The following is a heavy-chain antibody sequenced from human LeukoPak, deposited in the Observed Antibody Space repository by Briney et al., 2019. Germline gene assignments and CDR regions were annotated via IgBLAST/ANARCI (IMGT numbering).Heavy chain of an antibody. CDR1: GGSVSSGRYY. Sequence: SEALSLTCTVPGGSVSSGRYYCGWIRQPPGKGLEWIGSFDYYGSSYYNPSLKSRRTMSVDTSKSQFSLKLDSVTAADTAVYYCARFSGNHGADDAPYWGQGTLVTVSP. CDR2: FDYYGSS. D-gene: IGHD1-14*01. CDR3: ARFSGNHGADDAPY. J-gene: IGHJ4*02. V-gene: IGHV4-39*01.